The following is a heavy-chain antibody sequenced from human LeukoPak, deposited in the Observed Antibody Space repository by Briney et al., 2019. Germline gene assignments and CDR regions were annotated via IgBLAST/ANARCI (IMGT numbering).Heavy chain of an antibody. J-gene: IGHJ4*02. D-gene: IGHD2-2*01. CDR1: GYTFTSYA. Sequence: GASVKVSCKASGYTFTSYAMNWVRQAPGQGLEWMGIINPSAGNTNYAQRFQGRVTMTRDTSTSTVYMELSSLRSADTAVYYCAVLVEPAAVNDWWGQGTLITVSS. CDR3: AVLVEPAAVNDW. V-gene: IGHV1-46*01. CDR2: INPSAGNT.